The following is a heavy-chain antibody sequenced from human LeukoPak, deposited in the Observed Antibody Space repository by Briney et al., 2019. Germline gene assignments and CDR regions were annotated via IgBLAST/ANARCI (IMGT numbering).Heavy chain of an antibody. V-gene: IGHV4-39*02. CDR2: INDGGHT. Sequence: PSETLSLTCTVSGGSISNSGYYWGWIRQPPGKGLEWIGSINDGGHTFYSPSLKSRGTISVDTSKNHFSLKLSSVTAADTAVYYCARQIAVAGEWAFDIWGQGTMVTVSS. D-gene: IGHD6-19*01. CDR3: ARQIAVAGEWAFDI. J-gene: IGHJ3*02. CDR1: GGSISNSGYY.